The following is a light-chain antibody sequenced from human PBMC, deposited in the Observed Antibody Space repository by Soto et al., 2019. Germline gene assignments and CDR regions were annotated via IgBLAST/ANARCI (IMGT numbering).Light chain of an antibody. CDR3: QRYNSALLT. Sequence: DIQMTQSPSSLSASVGDRVTITCRASQSIGDYLAWYQQKPVKVPKVLIYAASSLQSGVPSRFSGSGYGTDFTLTISSLQPEDVATYYCQRYNSALLTFGGGTKVEIK. CDR2: AAS. CDR1: QSIGDY. J-gene: IGKJ4*01. V-gene: IGKV1-27*01.